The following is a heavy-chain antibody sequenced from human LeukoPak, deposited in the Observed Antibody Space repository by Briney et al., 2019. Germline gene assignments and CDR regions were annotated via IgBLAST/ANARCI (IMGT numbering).Heavy chain of an antibody. CDR3: TSSGSYYTAYFDY. Sequence: GGSLRLSCTASGFTFGDYAMSWFRQAPEKGLEWVGFIRSKAYGGTTEYAASVKGRFTISRDDSKSIAYLQMNSLKTEDTAVYYCTSSGSYYTAYFDYWGQGTLVTVSS. D-gene: IGHD1-26*01. V-gene: IGHV3-49*03. CDR2: IRSKAYGGTT. J-gene: IGHJ4*02. CDR1: GFTFGDYA.